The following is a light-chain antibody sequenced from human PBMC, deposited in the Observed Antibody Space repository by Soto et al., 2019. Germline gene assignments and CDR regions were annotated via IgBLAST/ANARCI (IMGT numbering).Light chain of an antibody. J-gene: IGKJ1*01. Sequence: AIQLTQSPSSLSASVGDRVTITCRASQGISSALAWYQQKPGKAPKLLIFDASTLESGVPSRFSGGGSGTDFTLTISRLQPEDFAAYYCQQFNTYPRTFGQGTRWISN. CDR3: QQFNTYPRT. CDR1: QGISSA. CDR2: DAS. V-gene: IGKV1-13*02.